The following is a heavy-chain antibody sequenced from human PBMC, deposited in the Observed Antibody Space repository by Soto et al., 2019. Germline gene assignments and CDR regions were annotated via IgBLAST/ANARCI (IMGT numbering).Heavy chain of an antibody. D-gene: IGHD1-26*01. CDR2: MNPNSGNT. V-gene: IGHV1-8*02. CDR1: GYTFTGYY. Sequence: GASVKVSCKASGYTFTGYYMHWVRQAPGQGLEWMGWMNPNSGNTHYAQKFQGRVTMTRNTSISTGYMELSNLRSEDTAVYYCARYSGGYYYGMDDWGQGTTVTVSS. J-gene: IGHJ6*02. CDR3: ARYSGGYYYGMDD.